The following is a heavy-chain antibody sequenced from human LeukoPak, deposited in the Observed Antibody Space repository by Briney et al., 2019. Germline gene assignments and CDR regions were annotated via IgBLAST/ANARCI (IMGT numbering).Heavy chain of an antibody. D-gene: IGHD3-10*01. V-gene: IGHV3-23*01. J-gene: IGHJ5*02. Sequence: GGSLRLSCAASGFTFSSYAMSWVRQAPGKGLEWVSSISGSGDSTNYADSVKGRFTISRDNSKNTLYLQMNSLRAEDTAVYYCAKSSGSGYYYTPWGQGALVTVS. CDR2: ISGSGDST. CDR3: AKSSGSGYYYTP. CDR1: GFTFSSYA.